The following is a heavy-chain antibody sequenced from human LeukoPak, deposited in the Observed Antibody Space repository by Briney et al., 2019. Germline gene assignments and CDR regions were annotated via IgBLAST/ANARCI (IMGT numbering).Heavy chain of an antibody. Sequence: PGGSLRLSCAASGFTFSSYSMNWVRQAPGKGLEWVSSISSSSSYIYYADSVKGRFTISRDNAKNSLCLQMNSLRAEDTAVYYCARVWESLRIDYWGQGTLVTVSS. D-gene: IGHD1-26*01. CDR3: ARVWESLRIDY. J-gene: IGHJ4*02. CDR1: GFTFSSYS. CDR2: ISSSSSYI. V-gene: IGHV3-21*01.